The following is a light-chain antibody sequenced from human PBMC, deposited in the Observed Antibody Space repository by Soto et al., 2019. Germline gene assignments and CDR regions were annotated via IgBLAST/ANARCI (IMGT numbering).Light chain of an antibody. J-gene: IGLJ1*01. CDR3: AAWDDSLNVHYV. CDR2: SNN. V-gene: IGLV1-44*01. Sequence: QSVLTQPPSASGTPWQRVTISCSGSSSNIGSNTVNWYQQLPGTAPKLLIYSNNQRPSGVPDRFSGSKSGTSASLAISGLQSEDEADYYCAAWDDSLNVHYVFGTGTKVTVL. CDR1: SSNIGSNT.